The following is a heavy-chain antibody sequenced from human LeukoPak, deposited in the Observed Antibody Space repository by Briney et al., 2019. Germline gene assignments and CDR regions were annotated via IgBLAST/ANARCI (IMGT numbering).Heavy chain of an antibody. CDR1: GFTFSDYY. J-gene: IGHJ5*02. Sequence: GGSLRLSCAASGFTFSDYYMSWIRQAPGKGLEWVSYISSSGSTIYYADSVKGRFTISRDNAKNSLYLQMNSLRAEDTAVYYCARDKSEGGDYYDSRAGAGFAPGGQETLVTVS. V-gene: IGHV3-11*01. D-gene: IGHD3-22*01. CDR2: ISSSGSTI. CDR3: ARDKSEGGDYYDSRAGAGFAP.